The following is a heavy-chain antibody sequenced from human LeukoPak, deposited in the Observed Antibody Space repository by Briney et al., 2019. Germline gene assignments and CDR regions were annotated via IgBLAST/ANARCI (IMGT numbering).Heavy chain of an antibody. CDR2: INSDGINT. CDR1: GFTFSNYW. Sequence: GGSLRLSCAASGFTFSNYWMHWVRQAPGKGLVWVSRINSDGINTSYADSVKGRFTISRDNAKNSLDLQMNSLRAEDTALYYCAKDIRSLYWFVTTDYWGQGTLVTVSS. CDR3: AKDIRSLYWFVTTDY. J-gene: IGHJ4*02. D-gene: IGHD2-15*01. V-gene: IGHV3-74*01.